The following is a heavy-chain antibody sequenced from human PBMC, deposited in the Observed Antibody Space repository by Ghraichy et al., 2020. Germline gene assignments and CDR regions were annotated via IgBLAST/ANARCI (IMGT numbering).Heavy chain of an antibody. D-gene: IGHD6-13*01. CDR1: GYTFTGYY. Sequence: ASVKVSCKASGYTFTGYYMHWVRQAPGQGLEWMGWINPNSGGTNYAQKFQGRVTMTRDTSISTAYMELSRLRSDDTAVYYCARDLSSWSLSCWFDPWGQGTLVTVSS. CDR3: ARDLSSWSLSCWFDP. V-gene: IGHV1-2*02. J-gene: IGHJ5*02. CDR2: INPNSGGT.